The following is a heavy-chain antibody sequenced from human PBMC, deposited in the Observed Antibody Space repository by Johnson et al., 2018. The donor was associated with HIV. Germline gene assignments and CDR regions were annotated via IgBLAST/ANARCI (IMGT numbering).Heavy chain of an antibody. CDR1: GFTFSNYA. CDR3: ARSCRDGYTCNAFDI. Sequence: QVQLVESGGGVVQPGRSLRLSCAASGFTFSNYAMHWVRQAPGKGLEWVAVISYDGSNTYYADSVKGRFTISRDNSKNTLYLQMNSLRAEDTAVYYCARSCRDGYTCNAFDIWGQGTMVTVSS. V-gene: IGHV3-30*04. CDR2: ISYDGSNT. D-gene: IGHD5-24*01. J-gene: IGHJ3*02.